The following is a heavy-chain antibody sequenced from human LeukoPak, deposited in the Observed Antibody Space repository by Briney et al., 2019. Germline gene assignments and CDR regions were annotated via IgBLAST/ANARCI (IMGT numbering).Heavy chain of an antibody. Sequence: SETLSLTCTVSGGSISSYYWSWIRQSPGEGLEWIGYIHYRGSTNYNPSLKSRVTISVDTSKNQFSLKLSSLTAADTAVYYCARSVLGYSYGLHIDYWGQGSLVTVSS. D-gene: IGHD5-18*01. V-gene: IGHV4-59*01. CDR3: ARSVLGYSYGLHIDY. J-gene: IGHJ4*02. CDR2: IHYRGST. CDR1: GGSISSYY.